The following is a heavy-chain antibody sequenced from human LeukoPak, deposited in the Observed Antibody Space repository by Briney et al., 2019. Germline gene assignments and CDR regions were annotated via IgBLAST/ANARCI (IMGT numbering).Heavy chain of an antibody. D-gene: IGHD2-15*01. CDR3: ARSVVVAADFDY. J-gene: IGHJ4*02. CDR1: GYTFTGYY. CDR2: INPNSGGT. Sequence: ASVKVSCKASGYTFTGYYMHWVRQAPGQGLEWMGWINPNSGGTNYAQKFQGRVTMTRDTSICTAYMELSRLRSDDTAVYYCARSVVVAADFDYWGQGTLVTVSS. V-gene: IGHV1-2*02.